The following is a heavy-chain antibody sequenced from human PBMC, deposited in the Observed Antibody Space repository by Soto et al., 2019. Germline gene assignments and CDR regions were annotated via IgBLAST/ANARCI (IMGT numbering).Heavy chain of an antibody. Sequence: QVQLVESGGGVVQPGRSLRLSCAASGFTFSSYAMHWVRQAPGKGLEWVAVISYDGSNKYYADSAKGRFTISRDNSKNTLYLQMNSLRAEDTAVYYCAREPSHPGYSYGDYWGQGTLVTVSS. D-gene: IGHD5-18*01. CDR1: GFTFSSYA. CDR3: AREPSHPGYSYGDY. J-gene: IGHJ4*02. V-gene: IGHV3-30-3*01. CDR2: ISYDGSNK.